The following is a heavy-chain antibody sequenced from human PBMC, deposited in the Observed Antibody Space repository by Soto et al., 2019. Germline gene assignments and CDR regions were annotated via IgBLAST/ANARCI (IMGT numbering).Heavy chain of an antibody. CDR1: EFTFNTYW. J-gene: IGHJ6*02. Sequence: EVQLVESGGGLVQPGGSLRLSCLASEFTFNTYWMNWVRQAPGSGLEWVANIKDDGSEKNYVDSVKGRFTISRDNAKNSLYVQMNSLRGDDTAVYFCARDWGTPGRGSAVGYYYHYGMDGWGQGTTVTVSS. V-gene: IGHV3-7*03. CDR2: IKDDGSEK. CDR3: ARDWGTPGRGSAVGYYYHYGMDG. D-gene: IGHD6-19*01.